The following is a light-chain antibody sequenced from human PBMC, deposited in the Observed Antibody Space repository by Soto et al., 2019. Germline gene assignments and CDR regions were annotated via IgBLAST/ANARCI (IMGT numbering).Light chain of an antibody. V-gene: IGKV3-20*01. J-gene: IGKJ4*01. CDR1: QSDNTFY. CDR2: DAS. Sequence: EVALTKSPGTLYLSPGERATLSCRASQSDNTFYLAWYQQKPDQAPRLLIYDASSRATGIPDRFSGSGSGTDFTLTISRVEPEDVAVYYCQKEGNSLTFGGGTKVEIK. CDR3: QKEGNSLT.